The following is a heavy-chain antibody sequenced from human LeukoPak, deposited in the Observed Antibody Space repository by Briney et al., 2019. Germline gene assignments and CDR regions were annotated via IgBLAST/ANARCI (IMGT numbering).Heavy chain of an antibody. D-gene: IGHD2-15*01. J-gene: IGHJ4*02. CDR1: GGSFSGYY. Sequence: PSETLSLTCAVYGGSFSGYYWGWIRQPPGKGLEWIGSIYHSGSTYYNPSLKSRVTISVDTSKNQFSLKLSSVTAADTAVYYCARPTRKYCSGGSCYHFDYWGQGTLVTASS. CDR3: ARPTRKYCSGGSCYHFDY. CDR2: IYHSGST. V-gene: IGHV4-34*01.